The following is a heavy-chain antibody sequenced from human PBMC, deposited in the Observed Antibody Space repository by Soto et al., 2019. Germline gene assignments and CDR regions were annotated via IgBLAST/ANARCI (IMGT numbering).Heavy chain of an antibody. Sequence: SETLSLTCTVSGGSISSSSYYWGWIRQPPGKGLEWIGSIFYSGSTYYDPSLKSRVTISVDTSKNQFSLKLSSVTAADTAVYYCARAVKGDCSSTSCYAVWCDPWGQGTLVTVSS. CDR2: IFYSGST. V-gene: IGHV4-39*07. J-gene: IGHJ5*02. D-gene: IGHD2-2*01. CDR1: GGSISSSSYY. CDR3: ARAVKGDCSSTSCYAVWCDP.